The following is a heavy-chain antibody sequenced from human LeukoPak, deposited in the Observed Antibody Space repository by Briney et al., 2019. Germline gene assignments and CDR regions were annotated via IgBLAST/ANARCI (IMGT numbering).Heavy chain of an antibody. CDR1: GYSFTSYW. J-gene: IGHJ6*02. V-gene: IGHV5-51*01. CDR2: IYPGDSDT. CDR3: ARSPAAGTGVYYYYGMDV. D-gene: IGHD6-13*01. Sequence: GESLKISCKGSGYSFTSYWIGWVRQMPGKGLEWMGIIYPGDSDTRYSPSFQGQVTISADKSISTAYLQWSSLKASDTAMYYCARSPAAGTGVYYYYGMDVWGQGTTVTVSS.